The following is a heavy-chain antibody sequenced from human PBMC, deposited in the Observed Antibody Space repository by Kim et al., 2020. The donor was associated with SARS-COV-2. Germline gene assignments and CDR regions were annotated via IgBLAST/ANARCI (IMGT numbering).Heavy chain of an antibody. CDR2: ISGGAGLT. V-gene: IGHV3-23*01. CDR1: GFTFDSYA. D-gene: IGHD1-1*01. J-gene: IGHJ4*02. CDR3: AKDPTTFSPYYFSN. Sequence: GGSVRLSCAASGFTFDSYAMSWVRQAPGKGLEWVSTISGGAGLTYYADSVKDRFTISRDNSRNTLYLQMNSLRAEDTAVYYCAKDPTTFSPYYFSNWGQG.